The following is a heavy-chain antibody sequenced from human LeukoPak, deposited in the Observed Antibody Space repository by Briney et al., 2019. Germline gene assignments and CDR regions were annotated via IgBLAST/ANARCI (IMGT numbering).Heavy chain of an antibody. V-gene: IGHV4-30-2*01. CDR3: ARGGRRISDYGMDV. Sequence: PSETLSLTCAVSGGSISSGGYSWSWIRQPPGKGLEWIGYIYHSGSTYYNPSLKSRVTISVDRSKNQFSLKLSSVTAAGTAAYYCARGGRRISDYGMDVWGKGTTVTVSS. D-gene: IGHD1-26*01. J-gene: IGHJ6*04. CDR1: GGSISSGGYS. CDR2: IYHSGST.